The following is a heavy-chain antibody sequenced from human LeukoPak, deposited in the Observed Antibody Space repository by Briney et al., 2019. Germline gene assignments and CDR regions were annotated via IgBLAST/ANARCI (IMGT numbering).Heavy chain of an antibody. Sequence: ASVKVSCKASGYTFTGHYMHWVRRAPGQGLEWMGWINPNSGGTNYAQKFQGRVTMTRDTSISTAYMELSRLRSDDTAVYYCATSLFLRDPRWGQGTLVTVSS. D-gene: IGHD2/OR15-2a*01. CDR1: GYTFTGHY. V-gene: IGHV1-2*02. CDR2: INPNSGGT. CDR3: ATSLFLRDPR. J-gene: IGHJ4*02.